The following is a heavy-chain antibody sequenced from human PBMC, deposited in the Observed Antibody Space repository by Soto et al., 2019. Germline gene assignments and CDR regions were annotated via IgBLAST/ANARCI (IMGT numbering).Heavy chain of an antibody. J-gene: IGHJ5*02. D-gene: IGHD6-19*01. Sequence: PGGSLRLSCAASGFTFSNYAMHWVRQASGKGLEWVGRIRSKANSYATAYAASVKGRFTISRDDSKNTAYLQMNSLKTEDTAVYYCTRLLFLSPTVAASERRFDPWGQGTLVTVSS. CDR3: TRLLFLSPTVAASERRFDP. CDR1: GFTFSNYA. CDR2: IRSKANSYAT. V-gene: IGHV3-73*01.